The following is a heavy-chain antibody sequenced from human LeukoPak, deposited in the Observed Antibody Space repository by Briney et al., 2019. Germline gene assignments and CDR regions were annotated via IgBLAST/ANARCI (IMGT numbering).Heavy chain of an antibody. D-gene: IGHD6-13*01. V-gene: IGHV3-23*01. J-gene: IGHJ4*02. CDR3: ASTIGSAGTQY. CDR2: ISDSGNT. Sequence: GGSLRLSCAASGFTLSSYAMSWVRQAPGKGLEWVSAISDSGNTYHADSVKGRFTISRDNAKNRLYLQMNSLGAEDTAVYYCASTIGSAGTQYWGQGTLVTVSS. CDR1: GFTLSSYA.